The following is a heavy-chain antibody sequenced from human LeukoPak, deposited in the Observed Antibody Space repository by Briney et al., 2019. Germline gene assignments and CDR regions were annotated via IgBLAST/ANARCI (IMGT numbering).Heavy chain of an antibody. D-gene: IGHD5/OR15-5a*01. CDR3: TTLRLALAYGVDV. V-gene: IGHV3-15*01. Sequence: PGGSLRLSCAASGFTFSNAWMSWVRQAPGQGLEWLGRIKSKTDGETTEYAAPVKGRFTISRDDSKNTLYLQMNSLKTEDTAVYYCTTLRLALAYGVDVWGQGTTVTVSS. CDR2: IKSKTDGETT. CDR1: GFTFSNAW. J-gene: IGHJ6*02.